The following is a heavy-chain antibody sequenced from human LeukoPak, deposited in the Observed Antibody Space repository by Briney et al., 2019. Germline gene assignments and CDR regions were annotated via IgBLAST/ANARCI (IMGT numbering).Heavy chain of an antibody. V-gene: IGHV4-59*02. J-gene: IGHJ4*02. CDR2: GHYSGST. Sequence: PSGTLSLTCTVSGAXVSSYYCSWIRQPPGKGLEWIGYGHYSGSTSYNPSLKSRVTISVDTSKNQFSLKVNSVTAADTAVYYCASSSPAHDYWGQGTLVTVSS. CDR1: GAXVSSYY. CDR3: ASSSPAHDY. D-gene: IGHD6-6*01.